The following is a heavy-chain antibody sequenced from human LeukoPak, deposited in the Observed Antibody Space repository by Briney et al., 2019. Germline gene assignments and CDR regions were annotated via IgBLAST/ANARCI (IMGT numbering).Heavy chain of an antibody. CDR1: GFTFSNYA. CDR3: ARDVYGDGY. Sequence: GGSLRLSCAVSGFTFSNYAMSWVRQAPGKGLEWVSSISSSSGYKYYVDSVKGRFTISRDNAKNSLYLQMNSLRAEDTAVYYCARDVYGDGYWGQGTPVTVSS. J-gene: IGHJ4*02. D-gene: IGHD4-17*01. V-gene: IGHV3-21*01. CDR2: ISSSSGYK.